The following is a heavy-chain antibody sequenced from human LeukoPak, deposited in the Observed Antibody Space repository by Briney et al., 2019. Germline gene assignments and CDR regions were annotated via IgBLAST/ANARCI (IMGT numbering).Heavy chain of an antibody. J-gene: IGHJ2*01. CDR2: IWYGGSNK. Sequence: PGGSLRLSCAASGFTFSSYGMHWVRQAPGKGLEWVAVIWYGGSNKYYADSVKGRFTISRDNAKNSLYLQMNSLRAEDTAVYYCARDLHTPNFDLWGRGTLVTVSS. CDR1: GFTFSSYG. V-gene: IGHV3-33*08. CDR3: ARDLHTPNFDL. D-gene: IGHD2-2*02.